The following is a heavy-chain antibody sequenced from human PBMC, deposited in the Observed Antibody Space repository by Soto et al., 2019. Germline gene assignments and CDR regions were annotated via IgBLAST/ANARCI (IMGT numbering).Heavy chain of an antibody. Sequence: ESGPRCALTQTLTMTCSLPGISLTSTGVTVGGIRQPRGKALEWLALMNRHDDKRYNPSLRNRLTIAKAPSKNRVVVTLANVGPVDTARYFCTHSHFEILTVPFDSWARGALVTVSS. V-gene: IGHV2-5*01. CDR1: GISLTSTGVT. CDR3: THSHFEILTVPFDS. CDR2: MNRHDDK. J-gene: IGHJ5*01. D-gene: IGHD3-9*01.